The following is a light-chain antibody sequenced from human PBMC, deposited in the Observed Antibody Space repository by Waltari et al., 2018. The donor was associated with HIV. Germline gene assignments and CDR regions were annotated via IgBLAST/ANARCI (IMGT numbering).Light chain of an antibody. CDR2: GAS. Sequence: EMVLTQSPGTRSWSPGERANLSGRASQSVSSSYLAWYQQKPGQAPRLLIYGASSRATGIPDRFSGSGSGTDFTLTISRLEPEDFAVYYCQQYGSSSLTFGGGTKVEIK. J-gene: IGKJ4*01. V-gene: IGKV3-20*01. CDR1: QSVSSSY. CDR3: QQYGSSSLT.